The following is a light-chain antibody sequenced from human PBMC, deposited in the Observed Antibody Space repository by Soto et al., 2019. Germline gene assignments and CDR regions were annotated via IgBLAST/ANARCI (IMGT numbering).Light chain of an antibody. CDR2: DAS. CDR1: RSVSSN. Sequence: EIVMTQSPATLSVSPGERATLSCRARRSVSSNLAWYQQKPGQAPRLLIYDASIRATGIPARFSGSGSGTEFTLTISSLRSEDSEVYYCQQYNEWPLTFGGGTKVDIK. CDR3: QQYNEWPLT. J-gene: IGKJ4*01. V-gene: IGKV3-15*01.